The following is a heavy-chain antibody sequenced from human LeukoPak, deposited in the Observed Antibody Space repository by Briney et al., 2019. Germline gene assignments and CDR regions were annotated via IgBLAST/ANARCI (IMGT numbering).Heavy chain of an antibody. CDR2: ISSSTTTI. J-gene: IGHJ4*02. D-gene: IGHD1-26*01. V-gene: IGHV3-11*01. CDR3: AKDREGSGSYYPLFDY. Sequence: GGSLRLSCAASGFTFSDYFMSWVRQAPGKGLEWVAYISSSTTTIHYAESVRGRFTISRDNAENSLYLHMNSLRAEDTAVYYCAKDREGSGSYYPLFDYWGQGTLVTVSS. CDR1: GFTFSDYF.